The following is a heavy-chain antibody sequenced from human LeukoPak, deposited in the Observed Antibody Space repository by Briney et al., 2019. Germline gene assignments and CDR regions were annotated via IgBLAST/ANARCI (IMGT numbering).Heavy chain of an antibody. Sequence: PGGSLRLSCAASGFTFSRYWMNWVRQAPGKGLEWVANINEDGSEKHSVDSVKGRFTISRDNAKNSLYLQMNSLRFEDTAVYYCARAVDDDPIDYWGQGTLVTVSS. CDR3: ARAVDDDPIDY. V-gene: IGHV3-7*04. CDR1: GFTFSRYW. D-gene: IGHD4-23*01. J-gene: IGHJ4*02. CDR2: INEDGSEK.